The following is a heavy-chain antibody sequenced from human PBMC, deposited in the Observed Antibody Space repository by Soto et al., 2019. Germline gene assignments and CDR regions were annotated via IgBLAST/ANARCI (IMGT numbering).Heavy chain of an antibody. CDR3: AKWTCSGGSCYFDY. D-gene: IGHD2-15*01. Sequence: EVQLLESGGGLVQPGGSLRLSCAAPGLTFRTYAMTWVRQAPGKGLEWVSIISGSGGSTYYADSAKGRFTVSRDNSKNTLYVQMNSLRAEDTAVYYCAKWTCSGGSCYFDYWGQGTLVTVSS. J-gene: IGHJ4*02. CDR1: GLTFRTYA. CDR2: ISGSGGST. V-gene: IGHV3-23*01.